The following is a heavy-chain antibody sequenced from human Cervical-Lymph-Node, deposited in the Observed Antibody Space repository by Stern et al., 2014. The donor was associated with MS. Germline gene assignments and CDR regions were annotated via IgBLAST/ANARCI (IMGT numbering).Heavy chain of an antibody. CDR3: AHIIDSSAYYPFYFDY. CDR1: GFSLSTSAAV. J-gene: IGHJ4*02. V-gene: IGHV2-5*01. D-gene: IGHD3-22*01. CDR2: IYWNDDK. Sequence: EESGPTLVKPTQTLTLTCTFSGFSLSTSAAVVGWIRQPPGKALEWLAVIYWNDDKRYSPSLKSRLTITMDTSKNQVVLTMTNMDPVDTATYYCAHIIDSSAYYPFYFDYWGQGTLVTVSS.